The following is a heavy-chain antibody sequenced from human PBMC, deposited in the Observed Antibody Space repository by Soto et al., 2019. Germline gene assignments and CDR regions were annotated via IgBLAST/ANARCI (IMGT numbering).Heavy chain of an antibody. CDR1: GGSISDFY. D-gene: IGHD6-13*01. V-gene: IGHV4-59*08. Sequence: PSETLSLTCTVSGGSISDFYWSWIRQPPGKGLEWIGYVYYTGNSYYNPSLKSRVTISVDTSKNEFSLKLNSVTAADTAVYYCARRYSSAFDIWGQGTMVTVSS. J-gene: IGHJ3*02. CDR2: VYYTGNS. CDR3: ARRYSSAFDI.